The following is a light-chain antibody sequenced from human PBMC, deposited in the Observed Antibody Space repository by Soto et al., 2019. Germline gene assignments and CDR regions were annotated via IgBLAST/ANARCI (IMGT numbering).Light chain of an antibody. CDR3: QQYGSSPRT. V-gene: IGKV3-20*01. CDR1: QSVSSSY. J-gene: IGKJ2*02. CDR2: GAS. Sequence: EIVLTQSPGTLSLSPGERATLSCRASQSVSSSYLAWHQQKPGQAPRLLIYGASSRATGIPDRFSGSGSGTDFTLTISRLEPEDCAVYYCQQYGSSPRTFGQGTKLEIK.